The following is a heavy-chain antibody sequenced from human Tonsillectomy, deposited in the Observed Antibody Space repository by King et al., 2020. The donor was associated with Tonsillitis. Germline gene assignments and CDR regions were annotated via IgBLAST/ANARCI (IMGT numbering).Heavy chain of an antibody. D-gene: IGHD5-18*01. V-gene: IGHV4-30-2*01. CDR2: IYHSGST. Sequence: QLQESGSGLVKPSQTLSLTCAVSGGSISSGGYSWSWIRQPPGKGLEWIGYIYHSGSTYYNPSLKSRVTISVDRSKNQFSLKLTSVTAADTAVYYCARVYSGYSDSYFDYWGQGALVTVSS. CDR3: ARVYSGYSDSYFDY. J-gene: IGHJ4*02. CDR1: GGSISSGGYS.